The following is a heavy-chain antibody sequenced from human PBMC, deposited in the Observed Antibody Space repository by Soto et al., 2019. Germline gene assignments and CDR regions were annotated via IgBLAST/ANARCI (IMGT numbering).Heavy chain of an antibody. CDR1: GHSFVTYA. D-gene: IGHD3-10*01. V-gene: IGHV1-3*01. J-gene: IGHJ4*02. CDR3: ARVPLWGDSGSLCIQHYDS. CDR2: INVGRGNT. Sequence: ASVKVSCKSSGHSFVTYAIHWVRQAPGQRLTWMGWINVGRGNTKYAQGCQGRVTFTRVTAATTTFMELSSLRSEDAAVYYCARVPLWGDSGSLCIQHYDSWGQGTLCTISS.